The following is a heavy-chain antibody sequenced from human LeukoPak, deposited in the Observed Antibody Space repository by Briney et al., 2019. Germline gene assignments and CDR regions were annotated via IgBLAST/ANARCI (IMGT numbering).Heavy chain of an antibody. J-gene: IGHJ4*02. CDR1: GFIVSSNY. Sequence: PGGSLRLSCAASGFIVSSNYMSWVRQAPGKGLEWVSVIYSGGSTYYADSVKGRFTISRDNSKNTLYLQMNSLRAEDTAVYYCARARADHDILTATPYYFDYWGQGTLVTVSS. D-gene: IGHD3-9*01. CDR2: IYSGGST. V-gene: IGHV3-53*01. CDR3: ARARADHDILTATPYYFDY.